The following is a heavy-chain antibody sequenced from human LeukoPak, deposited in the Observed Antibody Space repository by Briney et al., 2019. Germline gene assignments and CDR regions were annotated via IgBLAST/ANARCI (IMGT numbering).Heavy chain of an antibody. D-gene: IGHD3-22*01. Sequence: GGSLRLSCAASGFTFSSYAMHWVRQAPGKGLEWVAVISYDGSNKYYADSVQGRFTISRDNSKNTLYLQMNSLRAEDTAVYYCAKLAPYDSSGYPRAPDAFDIWGQGTMVTVSS. V-gene: IGHV3-30*18. J-gene: IGHJ3*02. CDR3: AKLAPYDSSGYPRAPDAFDI. CDR2: ISYDGSNK. CDR1: GFTFSSYA.